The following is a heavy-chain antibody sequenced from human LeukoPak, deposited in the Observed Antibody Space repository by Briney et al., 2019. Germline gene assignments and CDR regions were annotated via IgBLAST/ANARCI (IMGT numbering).Heavy chain of an antibody. CDR2: IYYSGSN. D-gene: IGHD3-10*01. Sequence: SETLSLTRTVSGGSSSSYYRSWIRQPPGKGLEWIGYIYYSGSNNYNPSLKSRVTLSVDTSKNQFSLKLSSVTAADTAVYFCARSYSNPPYYYYYYRDVWGKGTTVTVSS. CDR3: ARSYSNPPYYYYYYRDV. J-gene: IGHJ6*03. CDR1: GGSSSSYY. V-gene: IGHV4-59*01.